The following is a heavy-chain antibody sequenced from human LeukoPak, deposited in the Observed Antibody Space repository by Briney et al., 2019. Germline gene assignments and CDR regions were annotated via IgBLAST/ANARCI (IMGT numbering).Heavy chain of an antibody. CDR1: GGSISSYY. CDR3: ARYGYYYDSSGYYYVGFDY. V-gene: IGHV4-59*08. Sequence: SETLSLTCTVSGGSISSYYWSWIRQPPGKGLEWIRYIYYSGSTNYNPSLKSRVTISVDTSKNQFSLKLSSVTAADTAVYYCARYGYYYDSSGYYYVGFDYWGQGTLVTVSS. D-gene: IGHD3-22*01. J-gene: IGHJ4*02. CDR2: IYYSGST.